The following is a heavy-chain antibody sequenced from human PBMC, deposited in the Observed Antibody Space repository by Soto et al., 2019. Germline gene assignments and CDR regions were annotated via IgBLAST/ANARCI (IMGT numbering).Heavy chain of an antibody. V-gene: IGHV3-66*01. Sequence: GGSMGLSSAASGFIVRNNYMSWVRQAPGKGLEWVSVIYDGGSTYYAESVKDRFTISRDNSKNTLYLQVNSLRAEDTAVYYCARGHYGSPPGYFDYWGQGTQVTVSS. CDR3: ARGHYGSPPGYFDY. D-gene: IGHD3-10*01. CDR2: IYDGGST. J-gene: IGHJ4*02. CDR1: GFIVRNNY.